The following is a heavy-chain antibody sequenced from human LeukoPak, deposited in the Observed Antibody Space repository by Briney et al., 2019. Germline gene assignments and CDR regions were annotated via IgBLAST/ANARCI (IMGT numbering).Heavy chain of an antibody. CDR1: GFTFSSYW. CDR3: ASKKWSPTSFDY. CDR2: IKQDGSEK. J-gene: IGHJ4*02. D-gene: IGHD2-15*01. V-gene: IGHV3-7*01. Sequence: GGSLRLSCAASGFTFSSYWMSWVRQAPGKGLEWVANIKQDGSEKSYVDSVKGRFTISRDNAKNSLYLQMNSLRAEDTAVYYCASKKWSPTSFDYWGQGTLVTVSS.